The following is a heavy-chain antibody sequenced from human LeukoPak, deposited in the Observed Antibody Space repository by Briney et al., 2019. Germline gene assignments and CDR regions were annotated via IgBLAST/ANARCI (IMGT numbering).Heavy chain of an antibody. Sequence: PSETLSLTCTVSGGSISSGGYYWSWIRQPPGKGLEWIGYIYHSGSTYYNPSLKSRVTISVDRSKNQFSLKLSSVTAADTAVYYCARGTAYSSSWFDYYYMDVWGKGTTVTVSS. CDR3: ARGTAYSSSWFDYYYMDV. V-gene: IGHV4-30-2*01. D-gene: IGHD6-13*01. J-gene: IGHJ6*03. CDR1: GGSISSGGYY. CDR2: IYHSGST.